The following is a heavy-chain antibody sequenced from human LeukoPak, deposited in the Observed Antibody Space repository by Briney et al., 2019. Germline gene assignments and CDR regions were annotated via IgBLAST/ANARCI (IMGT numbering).Heavy chain of an antibody. V-gene: IGHV4-59*01. CDR2: IYYSGST. CDR3: AREGGWLDY. J-gene: IGHJ4*02. Sequence: PSETLSLTWTVSGGSISSYYWSWIRQPPGKGLEWIGYIYYSGSTNYNPSLKSRVTISVDTSKNQFSLKLSSVTAADTAVYYCAREGGWLDYWGQGTLVTVSS. CDR1: GGSISSYY. D-gene: IGHD6-19*01.